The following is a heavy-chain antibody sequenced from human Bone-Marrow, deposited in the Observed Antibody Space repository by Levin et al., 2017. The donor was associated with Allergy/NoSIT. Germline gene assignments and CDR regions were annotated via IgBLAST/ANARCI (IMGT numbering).Heavy chain of an antibody. CDR1: GYIFTTYY. D-gene: IGHD3-22*01. J-gene: IGHJ5*02. V-gene: IGHV1-46*01. CDR2: INPSGGNT. Sequence: PGGSLRLSCKASGYIFTTYYIHWVRQAPGQGLEWMGIINPSGGNTNYAQRFQGRVTMTRDTSTSTVYMELSSLRSEDTAVYYCARGLLTQSDYSGVNFWFDPWGQGTLVTVSS. CDR3: ARGLLTQSDYSGVNFWFDP.